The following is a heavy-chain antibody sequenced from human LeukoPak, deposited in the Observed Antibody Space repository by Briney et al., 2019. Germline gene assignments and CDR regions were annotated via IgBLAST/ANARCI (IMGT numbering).Heavy chain of an antibody. CDR1: GFIFSDYS. D-gene: IGHD3-22*01. Sequence: PGRSLRLSCAASGFIFSDYSMNWVRQAPGKGLEWVSSISSTSSYIYTADSVKGRFTVSRDNAKNSLYLQMNSLRAEDTAVYYCARHYHFDSGDYYYREFDYWGQGTLVTVSS. V-gene: IGHV3-21*01. CDR2: ISSTSSYI. J-gene: IGHJ4*02. CDR3: ARHYHFDSGDYYYREFDY.